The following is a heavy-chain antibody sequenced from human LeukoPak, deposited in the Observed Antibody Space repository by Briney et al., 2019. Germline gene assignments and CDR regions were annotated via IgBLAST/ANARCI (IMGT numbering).Heavy chain of an antibody. CDR2: ISAYNGNT. D-gene: IGHD4-23*01. CDR3: ARVRSQYGGDYFDY. CDR1: GYTFTSYG. V-gene: IGHV1-18*01. Sequence: ASVKVSCKASGYTFTSYGISWVRQAPGQGLEWMGRISAYNGNTNYVQKLQGRVTMTTDTSTSTAYMELRSLRSDDTAVYYCARVRSQYGGDYFDYWGQGTLVTVSS. J-gene: IGHJ4*02.